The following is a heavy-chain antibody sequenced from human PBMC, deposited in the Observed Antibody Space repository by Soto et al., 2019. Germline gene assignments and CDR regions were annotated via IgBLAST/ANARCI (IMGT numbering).Heavy chain of an antibody. J-gene: IGHJ4*02. CDR1: AGSISSGHFS. V-gene: IGHV4-30-4*08. Sequence: SEALSLICTTSAGSISSGHFSGNWVRQPRGKGLEWLRHIDYSGTTSYNPSLKVRVTVSLDTSENQFSLKLTSVTAADTVVYYCARGGVAWGQGTRLTVS. CDR3: ARGGVA. CDR2: IDYSGTT.